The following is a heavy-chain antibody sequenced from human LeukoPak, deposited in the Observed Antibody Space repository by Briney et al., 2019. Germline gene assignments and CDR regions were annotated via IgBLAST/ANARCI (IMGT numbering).Heavy chain of an antibody. Sequence: GGSLRHSCEASGFTLSSHWMSWVRQAPGKGLEWVAHINQDESEKSYVDSAKGRFTISRDNGKNSLYLQMSSLRVEDTGVYHCARGHYGLDVWGQGTTVTVSS. CDR2: INQDESEK. CDR3: ARGHYGLDV. J-gene: IGHJ6*02. CDR1: GFTLSSHW. V-gene: IGHV3-7*03.